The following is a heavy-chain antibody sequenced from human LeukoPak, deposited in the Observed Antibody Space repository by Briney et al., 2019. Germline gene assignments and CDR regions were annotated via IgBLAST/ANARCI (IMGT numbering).Heavy chain of an antibody. Sequence: PSETLSLTCTVSGDSISTYYSSWIRQPPGKGLEWIGYLYYTGSTNYNPSLKSRVTISVDRSKKQFSLKVSSVTAADTAVYYCAGGPTSSFDYWGQGTLVTVSS. J-gene: IGHJ4*02. CDR2: LYYTGST. CDR3: AGGPTSSFDY. D-gene: IGHD2-2*01. CDR1: GDSISTYY. V-gene: IGHV4-59*08.